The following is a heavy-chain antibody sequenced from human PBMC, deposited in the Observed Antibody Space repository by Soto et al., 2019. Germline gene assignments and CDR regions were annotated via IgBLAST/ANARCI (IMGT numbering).Heavy chain of an antibody. CDR3: ASNYGSGYRAFDS. CDR2: VNPILSMS. D-gene: IGHD3-10*01. J-gene: IGHJ4*02. V-gene: IGHV1-69*02. CDR1: GDTFNFYS. Sequence: QVQLVQSGAEVKSAGSSVKVSCKASGDTFNFYSINWVRQAPGLGLEWVGRVNPILSMSNYAQRFQGRVTLAADKSTGPACMELRSLRAEDTAICYCASNYGSGYRAFDSWGQGALVTVSS.